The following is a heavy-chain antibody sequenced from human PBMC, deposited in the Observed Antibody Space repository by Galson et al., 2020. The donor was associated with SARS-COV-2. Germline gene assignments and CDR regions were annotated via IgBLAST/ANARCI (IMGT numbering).Heavy chain of an antibody. Sequence: SETLSLTCTVSGGSISSHYWSWIRQPPGKGLEWIGYIYYSGSTNYNPSLKSRVTIAVDTSKNQFSLKLSSVTAADTAVYYCARVDIVVVPAAMRSHYYYYMDVWGKGTTVTVSS. J-gene: IGHJ6*03. CDR1: GGSISSHY. CDR3: ARVDIVVVPAAMRSHYYYYMDV. CDR2: IYYSGST. D-gene: IGHD2-2*01. V-gene: IGHV4-59*11.